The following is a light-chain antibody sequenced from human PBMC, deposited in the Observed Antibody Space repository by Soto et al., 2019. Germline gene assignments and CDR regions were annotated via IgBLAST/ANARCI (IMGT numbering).Light chain of an antibody. Sequence: QSALTQPASVSGSPGQSITISCTGATTVVDGYDYVSWYQQHPGQAPKLMIFDVNNRPSGVSGRFSGSKSGDTASLTISGLQAEDEADYHCCSYATGGTLVFGGGTKVTVL. CDR2: DVN. CDR3: CSYATGGTLV. V-gene: IGLV2-14*03. J-gene: IGLJ3*02. CDR1: TTVVDGYDY.